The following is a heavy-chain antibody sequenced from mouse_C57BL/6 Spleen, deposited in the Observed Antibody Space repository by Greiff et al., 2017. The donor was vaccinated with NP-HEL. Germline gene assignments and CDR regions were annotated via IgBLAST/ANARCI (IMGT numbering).Heavy chain of an antibody. Sequence: VQLQQSDAELVKPGASVKISCKVSGYTFTDHPIHWMKQRPEQGLEWIGYIYPRDGSTKYNEKFKGKATLTADKSSSTAYMQLNSLTSEDSAAYFCARYDYDYDYAMDYWGQGTSVTVSS. CDR3: ARYDYDYDYAMDY. D-gene: IGHD2-4*01. V-gene: IGHV1-78*01. CDR2: IYPRDGST. CDR1: GYTFTDHP. J-gene: IGHJ4*01.